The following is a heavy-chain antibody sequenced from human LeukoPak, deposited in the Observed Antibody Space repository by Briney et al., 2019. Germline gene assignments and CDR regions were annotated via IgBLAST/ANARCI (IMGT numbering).Heavy chain of an antibody. V-gene: IGHV4-59*01. CDR1: GFTFSSYW. CDR3: ARDASDFFDY. Sequence: GSLRLSCVASGFTFSSYWMSWVRQAPGKGLEWIGYIYYSGSTNYNPSLKSRVTISVDTSKNQFSLKLSSVTAADTAVYYCARDASDFFDYWGQGTLVTVSS. CDR2: IYYSGST. J-gene: IGHJ4*02.